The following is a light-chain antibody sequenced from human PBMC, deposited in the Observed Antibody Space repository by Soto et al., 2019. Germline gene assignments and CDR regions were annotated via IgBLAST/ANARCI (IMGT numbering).Light chain of an antibody. CDR2: GAS. CDR1: QSVSSY. Sequence: EVVLTQSPATLSLSPGDRATLSFMASQSVSSYFAWYQQKPGQAPRLLIYGASNRATGIPDRFSGSGSGTDFTLTIGSLEPEDFAVYYCQQRSNWPQITFGQGTRLEIK. V-gene: IGKV3-11*01. J-gene: IGKJ5*01. CDR3: QQRSNWPQIT.